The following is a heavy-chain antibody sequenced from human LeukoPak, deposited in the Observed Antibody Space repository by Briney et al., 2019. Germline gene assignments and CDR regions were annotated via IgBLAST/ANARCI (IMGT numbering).Heavy chain of an antibody. CDR1: GFTFSSYA. V-gene: IGHV3-23*01. CDR3: AKDASLYCSSTSCYDWFDP. J-gene: IGHJ5*02. D-gene: IGHD2-2*01. CDR2: ISGSGGST. Sequence: GGSLRLSCAASGFTFSSYAMSWVRQAPGKGLEWVSAISGSGGSTYYADSVKGRFTVSRDNSKNTLYLQMNSLRAEDTAVYYCAKDASLYCSSTSCYDWFDPWGQGTLVTVSS.